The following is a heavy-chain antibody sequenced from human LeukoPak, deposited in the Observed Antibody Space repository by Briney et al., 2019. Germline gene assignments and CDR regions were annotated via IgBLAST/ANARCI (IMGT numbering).Heavy chain of an antibody. J-gene: IGHJ4*02. CDR3: ARGRGQLVLNYFDY. CDR1: GFTFSSYS. V-gene: IGHV3-21*01. D-gene: IGHD6-13*01. CDR2: ISSSSSYI. Sequence: KPGGSLRLSCSASGFTFSSYSMNWVRQAPGKGLEWGSSISSSSSYIYYSDSVKGRFTISRDNAKNSLYLQMNSLRAEDTAVYYCARGRGQLVLNYFDYWGQGTMVTVSS.